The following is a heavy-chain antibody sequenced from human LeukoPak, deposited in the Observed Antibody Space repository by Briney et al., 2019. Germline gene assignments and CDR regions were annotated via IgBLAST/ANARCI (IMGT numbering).Heavy chain of an antibody. J-gene: IGHJ4*02. V-gene: IGHV1-2*02. CDR2: INPNTGVT. CDR1: GYTFTGYY. CDR3: AREGHCSGGSCLDN. Sequence: ASVKVSCKASGYTFTGYYMHWVRQAPGQGLEWMGWINPNTGVTHYAQKFQDRGTMTRDTSISTAHMELSRLSSDDTAVYYCAREGHCSGGSCLDNWGQGTLLTVSS. D-gene: IGHD2-15*01.